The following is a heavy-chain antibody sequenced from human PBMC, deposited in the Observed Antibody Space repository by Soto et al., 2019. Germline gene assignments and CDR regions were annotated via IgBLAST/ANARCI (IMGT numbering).Heavy chain of an antibody. CDR2: MNPKNGNT. Sequence: QVQLVQSGAEVKKPGASVKVSCKTSGYTFTSYDMNWVRQAAGQGLEWVGWMNPKNGNTGDAQKFQGRVTMTRVTSMNTVYMELSSLRSEDTAVYYCARGRADGDYGNLFDPLGQGTLITVSS. V-gene: IGHV1-8*01. CDR3: ARGRADGDYGNLFDP. J-gene: IGHJ5*02. D-gene: IGHD4-17*01. CDR1: GYTFTSYD.